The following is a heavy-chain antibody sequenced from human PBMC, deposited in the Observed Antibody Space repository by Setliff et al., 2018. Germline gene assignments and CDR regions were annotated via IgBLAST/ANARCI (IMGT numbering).Heavy chain of an antibody. D-gene: IGHD2-2*02. CDR3: ARDRQYCSSPTCYSSYFYYYGMDV. CDR1: GDSFSSSSSYY. CDR2: IFNSGST. Sequence: SETLSLTCTAPGDSFSSSSSYYWGWIRQPPGKGLEWIGTIFNSGSTFYSPSLKSRVTISVDTSKNQSSLKLSSVTAADTAVYYCARDRQYCSSPTCYSSYFYYYGMDVWGQGTTVTVSS. J-gene: IGHJ6*02. V-gene: IGHV4-39*07.